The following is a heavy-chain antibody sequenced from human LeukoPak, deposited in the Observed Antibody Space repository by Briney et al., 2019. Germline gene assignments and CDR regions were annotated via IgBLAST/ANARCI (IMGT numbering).Heavy chain of an antibody. CDR2: IYYTGNT. J-gene: IGHJ5*01. D-gene: IGHD3-9*01. Sequence: PSETLSLTCTVSGVSISSSYSYWGWIRQPPGMGLEWIGSIYYTGNTYYNASLKSQVSISIDTSRNQFSLKLSSVTAVDTAVYYRARHLLTGYYTVAYVDSWGQGTLVTVSS. CDR1: GVSISSSYSY. CDR3: ARHLLTGYYTVAYVDS. V-gene: IGHV4-39*01.